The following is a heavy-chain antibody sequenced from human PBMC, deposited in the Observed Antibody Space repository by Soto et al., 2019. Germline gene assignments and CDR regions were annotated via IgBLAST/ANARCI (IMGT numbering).Heavy chain of an antibody. J-gene: IGHJ4*02. CDR2: IKSDESHT. CDR3: ARVSPYFGSGSYAMYYFDY. CDR1: GFSFSGYW. V-gene: IGHV3-74*01. Sequence: GGSLRLSCAASGFSFSGYWMHWVRQAPGKGLVWVSRIKSDESHTSYADSVKGRFTISRDNTKNTLYLQMNSLRAEDTAVYYCARVSPYFGSGSYAMYYFDYWGQGTLVTVSS. D-gene: IGHD3-10*01.